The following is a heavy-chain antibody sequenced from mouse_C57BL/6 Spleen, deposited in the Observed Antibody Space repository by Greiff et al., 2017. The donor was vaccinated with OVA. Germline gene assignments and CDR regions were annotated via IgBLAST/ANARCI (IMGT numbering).Heavy chain of an antibody. Sequence: VQLQQSGPVLVKPGASVKMSCKASGYTFTDYYMNWVKQSHGKSLEWIGVINPYNGGTSYNQKFKGKATLTVDKSSSTAYMELNSLTSEDSAVYYCATSQLGLGYYCDYWGQGTTLTVSS. V-gene: IGHV1-19*01. CDR2: INPYNGGT. CDR1: GYTFTDYY. J-gene: IGHJ2*01. D-gene: IGHD3-1*01. CDR3: ATSQLGLGYYCDY.